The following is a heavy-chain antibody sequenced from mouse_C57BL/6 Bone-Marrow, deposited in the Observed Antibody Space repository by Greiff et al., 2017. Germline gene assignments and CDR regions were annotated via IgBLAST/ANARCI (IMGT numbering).Heavy chain of an antibody. Sequence: EVQVVESGGDLVKPGGSLKLSCAASGFTFSSYGMSWVRQTPDKRLEWVGTIRSGGSYTYYPDSVKGRFTFSRDKSKNTLYVQMSSLKSEDAAMYYCARHGGGLLSSYWGQGTTLTVSS. D-gene: IGHD2-10*01. CDR3: ARHGGGLLSSY. J-gene: IGHJ2*01. CDR1: GFTFSSYG. V-gene: IGHV5-6*01. CDR2: IRSGGSYT.